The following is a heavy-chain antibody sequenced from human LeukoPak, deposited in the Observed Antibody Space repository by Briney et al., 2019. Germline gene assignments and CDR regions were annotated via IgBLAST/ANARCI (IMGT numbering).Heavy chain of an antibody. CDR3: AKAGVRYFDSSGLYAFDF. CDR1: GGSISSTSYY. J-gene: IGHJ3*01. D-gene: IGHD3-22*01. V-gene: IGHV4-39*01. Sequence: PSETLSLTCAVSGGSISSTSYYWAWIRQPPGKGLEWIGTIYYSGSTYHNPSLKSRVTMSVDTSRNQFSLKLSSVDAADTAAYYCAKAGVRYFDSSGLYAFDFWGQGTTVTVSS. CDR2: IYYSGST.